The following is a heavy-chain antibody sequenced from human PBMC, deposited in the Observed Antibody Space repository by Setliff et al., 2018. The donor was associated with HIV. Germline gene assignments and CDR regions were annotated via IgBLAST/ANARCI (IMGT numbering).Heavy chain of an antibody. J-gene: IGHJ4*02. Sequence: PSETLSLTCTVSGTSINSHYWSWIRQTPGKGLQWIGLIYYTGIPTYNPSLEGRITISVDTSKNQFSLKLTSVTAADTAVYYCARDQPQDYDSLTGYYTGRYFDYWGRGTLVTVSS. V-gene: IGHV4-59*11. D-gene: IGHD3-9*01. CDR3: ARDQPQDYDSLTGYYTGRYFDY. CDR1: GTSINSHY. CDR2: IYYTGIP.